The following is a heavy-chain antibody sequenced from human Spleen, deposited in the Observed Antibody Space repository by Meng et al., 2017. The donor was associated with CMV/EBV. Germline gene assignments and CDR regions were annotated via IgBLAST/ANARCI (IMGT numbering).Heavy chain of an antibody. D-gene: IGHD3-3*01. Sequence: SETLSLTCAVYGGSFSGYYWSWIRQPPGKGLEWIGEINHSGSTNYNPSLKSRVTISVDTSKNQFSLKLRSVTAADAAMYYCARDYDFRSGHYYYAMDVWGQGTTVTVSS. CDR2: INHSGST. CDR1: GGSFSGYY. CDR3: ARDYDFRSGHYYYAMDV. V-gene: IGHV4-34*01. J-gene: IGHJ6*02.